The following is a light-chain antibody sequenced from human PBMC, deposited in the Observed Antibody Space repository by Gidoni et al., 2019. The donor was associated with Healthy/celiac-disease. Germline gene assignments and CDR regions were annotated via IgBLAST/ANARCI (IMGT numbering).Light chain of an antibody. CDR1: QSVSSSY. CDR3: QQYGSSPLT. CDR2: GAS. V-gene: IGKV3-20*01. Sequence: EIVLTLSPGTLSLSPGERATLSCRASQSVSSSYLARYQQKPGQAPRLLIYGASSKATGIPDRFSGSGSGTDFTLTISRLEPEDFAVYYCQQYGSSPLTFGGGTKVEIK. J-gene: IGKJ4*01.